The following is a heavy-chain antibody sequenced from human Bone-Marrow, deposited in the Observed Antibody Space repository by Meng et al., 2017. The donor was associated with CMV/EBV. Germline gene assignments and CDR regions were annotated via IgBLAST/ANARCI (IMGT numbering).Heavy chain of an antibody. V-gene: IGHV1-2*02. D-gene: IGHD2-15*01. Sequence: ASVKGSCKPSRYTFTGYCMHWVRPAPGQGLEWMGWINPNSGGTNYAQKFQGRVTMTRDTSISTAYMELSRLRSDDTAVYYCARFGGGSAFPDYYDMDVWGQGTKVTVSS. CDR3: ARFGGGSAFPDYYDMDV. CDR2: INPNSGGT. CDR1: RYTFTGYC. J-gene: IGHJ6*02.